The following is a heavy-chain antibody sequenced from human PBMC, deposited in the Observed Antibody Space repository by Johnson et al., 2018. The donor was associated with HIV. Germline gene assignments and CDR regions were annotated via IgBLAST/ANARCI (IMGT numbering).Heavy chain of an antibody. J-gene: IGHJ3*02. CDR1: GFTFDDYA. CDR2: ISWNSGSI. CDR3: AKEQPARAFDI. D-gene: IGHD5-18*01. V-gene: IGHV3-9*01. Sequence: VQLVESGGGLVQPGRSLRLSCTASGFTFDDYAMYWVRQGPGKGPEWVSGISWNSGSIGYADSVKGRFTISRDNAKNSLYLQMNSLRAEDTAFYYCAKEQPARAFDIWGQGTMVTVSS.